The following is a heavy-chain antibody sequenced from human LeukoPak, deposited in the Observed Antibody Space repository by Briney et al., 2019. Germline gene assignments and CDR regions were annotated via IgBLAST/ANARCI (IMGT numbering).Heavy chain of an antibody. CDR3: ARTYSSSSHFDY. V-gene: IGHV4-4*09. Sequence: PSETLSLTCTVSGGSISSYYWSWIRQPPGKGLEWIGHIYTSGSTNYNPSLKSRVTISVDTSKNQFSLKVSSVTAADTAVYYCARTYSSSSHFDYWGQGTLVTVPS. D-gene: IGHD6-6*01. J-gene: IGHJ4*02. CDR2: IYTSGST. CDR1: GGSISSYY.